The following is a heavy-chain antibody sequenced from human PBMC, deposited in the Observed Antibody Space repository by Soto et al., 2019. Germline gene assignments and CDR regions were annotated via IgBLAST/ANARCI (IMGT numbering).Heavy chain of an antibody. J-gene: IGHJ4*02. CDR3: ARGQEGVVATH. Sequence: QVQLQQWGAGLLKPSETLSLNCAVTGGSLSGYYWSWIRQPPGKGLEWIGEVKDGGHTNYSPSLRGRVTILSDTSNNQFSLRLNSVTAADTGVYYCARGQEGVVATHWDQGSLVTVSS. CDR2: VKDGGHT. D-gene: IGHD5-12*01. CDR1: GGSLSGYY. V-gene: IGHV4-34*01.